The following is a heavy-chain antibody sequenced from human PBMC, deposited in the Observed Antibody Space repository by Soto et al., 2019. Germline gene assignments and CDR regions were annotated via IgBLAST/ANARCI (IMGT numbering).Heavy chain of an antibody. J-gene: IGHJ4*02. Sequence: EIQLVESGGGLVKPGGSLRLSCAASGLTFSIYTMHWVRQAPGKGLEFVSSIGRTGIDRYYIDSVKGRFTISRDNAQKSLYLQTNSLRVGYTGLYYWVCDDNRRFWGQGTLVTVSS. CDR1: GLTFSIYT. D-gene: IGHD1-1*01. CDR2: IGRTGIDR. V-gene: IGHV3-21*01. CDR3: VCDDNRRF.